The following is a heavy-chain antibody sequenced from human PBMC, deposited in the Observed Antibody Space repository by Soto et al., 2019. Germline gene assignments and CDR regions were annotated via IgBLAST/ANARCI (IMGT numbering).Heavy chain of an antibody. CDR2: IYPGDSDT. V-gene: IGHV5-51*01. D-gene: IGHD4-17*01. Sequence: PGESLKISCKGSGYSFTTHWIGWVRQMPGKGLEWMGIIYPGDSDTKYSPSFQGQVTISADKSISTAYLQWSSLKASDTAVYYCARDRANNGYGGYALDYWGQGTLVTVSS. CDR1: GYSFTTHW. CDR3: ARDRANNGYGGYALDY. J-gene: IGHJ4*02.